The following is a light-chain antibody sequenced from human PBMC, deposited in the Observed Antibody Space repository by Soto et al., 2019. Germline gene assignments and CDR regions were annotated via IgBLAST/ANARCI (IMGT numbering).Light chain of an antibody. J-gene: IGKJ1*01. Sequence: DIQMTQSPSTLSASVGDGVTITCRASQNISVWLAWYQQRPGKAPKFLMYDASSLETGVPSRFSGSGSGTEFTLTISSLQPDDFATYYCQQHQSYWSFGQGTKVEIK. CDR3: QQHQSYWS. CDR2: DAS. V-gene: IGKV1-5*01. CDR1: QNISVW.